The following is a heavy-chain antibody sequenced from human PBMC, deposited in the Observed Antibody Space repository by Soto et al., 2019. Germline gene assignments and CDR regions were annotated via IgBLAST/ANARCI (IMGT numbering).Heavy chain of an antibody. CDR1: GFTFSSYA. CDR2: ISYDGSNK. Sequence: QVQLVESGGGVVQPGRSLRLSCAASGFTFSSYAMHWVRQAPVKGLEWVAVISYDGSNKYYADSVKGRFTISRDNSKNTLYLQMNSLRAEDTAVYYCARIDYWGQGTLVTVSS. CDR3: ARIDY. V-gene: IGHV3-30-3*01. J-gene: IGHJ4*02.